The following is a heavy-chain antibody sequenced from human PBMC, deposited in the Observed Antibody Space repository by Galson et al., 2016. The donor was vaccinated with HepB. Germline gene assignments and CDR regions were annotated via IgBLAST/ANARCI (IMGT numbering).Heavy chain of an antibody. J-gene: IGHJ6*02. D-gene: IGHD3-10*01. CDR1: GYDFSTNY. V-gene: IGHV1-46*04. Sequence: SVKVSCKASGYDFSTNYIHWVRQAPGQGLEWMGVIRPSGGSTAYAEKLQGRLTVTRDTATTTVYMELSGLTSDDTAVYYCARDGILLFGPGRDGLDVWGQGTTVSVSS. CDR2: IRPSGGST. CDR3: ARDGILLFGPGRDGLDV.